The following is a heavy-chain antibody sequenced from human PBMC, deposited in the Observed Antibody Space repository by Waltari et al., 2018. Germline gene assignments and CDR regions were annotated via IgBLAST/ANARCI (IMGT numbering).Heavy chain of an antibody. V-gene: IGHV4-39*07. CDR1: GGSISSRSYY. D-gene: IGHD3-10*01. Sequence: QLQLQESGPGLVKPSETLSLTCTVSGGSISSRSYYWGWIRQPPGKGMEGIGSIYYSGSTYYNPSLKSRVTISVDTSKNQFSLKLSSVTAADTAVYYCARGRGWYFDLWGRGTLVTVSS. CDR2: IYYSGST. CDR3: ARGRGWYFDL. J-gene: IGHJ2*01.